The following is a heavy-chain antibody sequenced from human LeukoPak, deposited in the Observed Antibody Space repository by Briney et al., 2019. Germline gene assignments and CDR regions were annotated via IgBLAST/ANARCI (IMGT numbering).Heavy chain of an antibody. Sequence: GRSLRLSCAASGFTFSSYGMHWVRQAPGKGLEWGAVISYDGSNKYYADSLKGRFTISRDNSTNTLYLQMNSLRAEDMAVYYCAKDRDMTTDYGMDVWGKGTTVTVSS. V-gene: IGHV3-30*18. CDR3: AKDRDMTTDYGMDV. D-gene: IGHD4-17*01. J-gene: IGHJ6*04. CDR1: GFTFSSYG. CDR2: ISYDGSNK.